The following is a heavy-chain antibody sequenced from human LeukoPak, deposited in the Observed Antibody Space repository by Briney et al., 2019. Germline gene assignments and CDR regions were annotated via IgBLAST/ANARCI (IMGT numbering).Heavy chain of an antibody. CDR1: GFTFSSYA. D-gene: IGHD6-19*01. CDR3: ARAQQLRLYSSGRYYFDY. Sequence: GGSLRLSCAASGFTFSSYAMHWVRQAPGKGLEWVAVISYDGSNKYYADSVKGRFTISRDNSKNTLYLQMNSLRAEDTAVYYCARAQQLRLYSSGRYYFDYWGQGTLVTVSS. V-gene: IGHV3-30*04. CDR2: ISYDGSNK. J-gene: IGHJ4*02.